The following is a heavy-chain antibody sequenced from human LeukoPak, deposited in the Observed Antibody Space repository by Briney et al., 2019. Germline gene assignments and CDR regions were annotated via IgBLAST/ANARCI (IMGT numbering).Heavy chain of an antibody. D-gene: IGHD3-9*01. CDR2: IDPSDSYT. CDR1: GYSFTSYW. CDR3: ARRYDILTGPNRFDP. J-gene: IGHJ5*02. Sequence: GESLRISCKGSGYSFTSYWISWVRQMPGKGLEWMGRIDPSDSYTNYSPSFQGHVTISADKSISTAYLQWSSLKASDTAMYYCARRYDILTGPNRFDPWGQGTLVTVSS. V-gene: IGHV5-10-1*01.